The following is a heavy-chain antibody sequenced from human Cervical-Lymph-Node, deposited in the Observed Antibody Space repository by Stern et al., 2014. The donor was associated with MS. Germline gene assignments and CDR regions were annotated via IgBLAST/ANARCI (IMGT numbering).Heavy chain of an antibody. CDR1: GYPFTSYS. J-gene: IGHJ4*02. CDR2: INPSGGST. V-gene: IGHV1-46*01. CDR3: ARNVDTAMVTSFDY. Sequence: VQLVESGAEVQKPGASVKVSCKASGYPFTSYSMHWVRQAPVQGLAWMGIINPSGGSTSYEQKFQGRVTRTRDTSTSTVYMELSSLRAEDTAVYYCARNVDTAMVTSFDYWGQGTLVTVSS. D-gene: IGHD5-18*01.